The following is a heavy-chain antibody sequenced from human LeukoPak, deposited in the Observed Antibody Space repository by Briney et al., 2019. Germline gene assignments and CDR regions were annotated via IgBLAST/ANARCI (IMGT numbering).Heavy chain of an antibody. CDR1: GFTFSDFY. J-gene: IGHJ6*02. V-gene: IGHV3-11*01. Sequence: GGSLRLSCTTSGFTFSDFYMSWVRQAPGKGLEWLSYISSSGGAISYADSVKGRFTISRDNTKNSLYLQINSLRAEDTAVYYCARDPDGIHQHYSYYPMDVWGQGTTVTVSS. CDR2: ISSSGGAI. CDR3: ARDPDGIHQHYSYYPMDV. D-gene: IGHD1-14*01.